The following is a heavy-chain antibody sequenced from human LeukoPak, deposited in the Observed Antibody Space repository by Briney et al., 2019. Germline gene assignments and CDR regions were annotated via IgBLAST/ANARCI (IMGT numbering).Heavy chain of an antibody. CDR1: GFTFSSYA. CDR2: ISGSGGST. CDR3: AKDPPRRWLLSLNAFDI. J-gene: IGHJ3*02. V-gene: IGHV3-23*01. D-gene: IGHD3-3*01. Sequence: PGGSLRLSCAASGFTFSSYAMSWVRQALGKGLEWVSAISGSGGSTYYADSVKGRFTISRDNSKNTLYLQMNSLRAEDTAVYYCAKDPPRRWLLSLNAFDIWGQGTMVTVSS.